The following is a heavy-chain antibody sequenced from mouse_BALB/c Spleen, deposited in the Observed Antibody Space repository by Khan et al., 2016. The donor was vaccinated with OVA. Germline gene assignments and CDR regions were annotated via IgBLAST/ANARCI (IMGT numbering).Heavy chain of an antibody. J-gene: IGHJ4*01. CDR1: GYTFTDYD. Sequence: VELVESGPELVKPGASVKMSCKASGYTFTDYDIRWVKQRTGQGLEWIGEIYPGSGSTYYNEKFKGKATLTADKSSNTAYMQLSSLTSEDSAVYFCAKIFDGKSYAMDYWGQGTAVTVSS. CDR3: AKIFDGKSYAMDY. CDR2: IYPGSGST. D-gene: IGHD2-1*01. V-gene: IGHV1-77*01.